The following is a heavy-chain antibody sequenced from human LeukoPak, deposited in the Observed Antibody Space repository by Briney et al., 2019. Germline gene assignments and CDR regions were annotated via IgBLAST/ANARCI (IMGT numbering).Heavy chain of an antibody. V-gene: IGHV4-34*01. CDR3: ARCYYGSGSYYRVFYNWFDP. J-gene: IGHJ5*02. Sequence: SETLSLTCAVCGGSFSGYYWSWIRQPPGKGLEWIGEINHSGSTNYNPSLKSRVTISVDTSKNQFSLKLSSVTAADTAVYYCARCYYGSGSYYRVFYNWFDPWGQGTLVTVSS. CDR2: INHSGST. CDR1: GGSFSGYY. D-gene: IGHD3-10*01.